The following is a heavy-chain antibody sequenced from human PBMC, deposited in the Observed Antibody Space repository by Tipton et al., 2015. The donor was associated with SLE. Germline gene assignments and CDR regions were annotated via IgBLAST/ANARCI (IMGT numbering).Heavy chain of an antibody. CDR3: ARSGRYCSSTSCPGWFDP. CDR1: GYTFTDYY. V-gene: IGHV1-2*02. Sequence: QVQLVQSGPEVKKPGASLKVSCKASGYTFTDYYMHWVRQAPGQGLEWMGWINPNSGGTNYAQKFQGRVTMTRDTSISTAYMELSRLRSDDTAVYYCARSGRYCSSTSCPGWFDPWGQGTLVTVSS. CDR2: INPNSGGT. D-gene: IGHD2-2*01. J-gene: IGHJ5*02.